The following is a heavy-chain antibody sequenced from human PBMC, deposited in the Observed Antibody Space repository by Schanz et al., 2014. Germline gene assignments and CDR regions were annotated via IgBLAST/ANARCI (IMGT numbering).Heavy chain of an antibody. CDR1: GFSFSDYG. Sequence: QVQLVESGGGVVRPGRSLRLSCAGSGFSFSDYGMHWVRQAPGRGLEWVAVISDDGSRRHYADFATGRFTISRDNSKDTVYLQMNSLRAEDTAVYYCARDLAGGGNDVWGQGTLVTVSS. CDR3: ARDLAGGGNDV. D-gene: IGHD2-15*01. J-gene: IGHJ4*02. V-gene: IGHV3-30*03. CDR2: ISDDGSRR.